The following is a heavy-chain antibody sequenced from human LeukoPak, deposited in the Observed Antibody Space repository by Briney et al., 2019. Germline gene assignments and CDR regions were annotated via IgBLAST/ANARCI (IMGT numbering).Heavy chain of an antibody. Sequence: ASVKVSCKASGYTFNSYYMHWVRPAPGQGLEWMGIINPSDDSARYAQKFQGRVTMTKDTSTNTVYMDLSSLSSDDTAVYYCARAYYDSSAYHHAVYFDYWGQGTLVTVSS. V-gene: IGHV1-46*02. D-gene: IGHD3-22*01. CDR1: GYTFNSYY. CDR2: INPSDDSA. J-gene: IGHJ4*02. CDR3: ARAYYDSSAYHHAVYFDY.